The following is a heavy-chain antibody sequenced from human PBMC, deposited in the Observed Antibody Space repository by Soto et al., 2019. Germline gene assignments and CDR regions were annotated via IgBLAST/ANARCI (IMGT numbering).Heavy chain of an antibody. CDR1: GCTFSTYA. Sequence: GGSLRLSCAASGCTFSTYAMIWVRQAPGKGLEWVSAISGSGDSTYYADSVKGRFTISRDNSKNTLYLQMSSLRAEDTAIYYCAKDSFINLRGYDSYWGQGTLVTVST. J-gene: IGHJ4*02. D-gene: IGHD5-12*01. V-gene: IGHV3-23*01. CDR3: AKDSFINLRGYDSY. CDR2: ISGSGDST.